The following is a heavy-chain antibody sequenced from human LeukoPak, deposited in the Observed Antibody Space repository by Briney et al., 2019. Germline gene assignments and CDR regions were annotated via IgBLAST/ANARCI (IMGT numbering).Heavy chain of an antibody. Sequence: SETLSLTCTVSGGSISSYYWSWIRQPPGKGLEWIGYIYYSGSTNYNPSLKSRVTISVDTSKNQFSLKLSSATAADTAVYYCAREVAGTYWFDPWGQGTLVTVSS. CDR3: AREVAGTYWFDP. J-gene: IGHJ5*02. CDR2: IYYSGST. V-gene: IGHV4-59*12. CDR1: GGSISSYY. D-gene: IGHD2-15*01.